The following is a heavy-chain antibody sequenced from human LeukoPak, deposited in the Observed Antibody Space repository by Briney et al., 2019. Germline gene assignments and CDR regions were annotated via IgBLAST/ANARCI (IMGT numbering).Heavy chain of an antibody. D-gene: IGHD3-3*01. CDR1: GFTFSGYA. CDR3: ARDGSGYANDAFDF. Sequence: PGRSLRLSCAASGFTFSGYAMHWVRQAPGKGLEGVAVLSYGGTNKYYADSVKGRFTSSRDNSKNTMFLQMHSLRSEDTAVYHWARDGSGYANDAFDFWGQGTMVTVSS. V-gene: IGHV3-30-3*01. CDR2: LSYGGTNK. J-gene: IGHJ3*01.